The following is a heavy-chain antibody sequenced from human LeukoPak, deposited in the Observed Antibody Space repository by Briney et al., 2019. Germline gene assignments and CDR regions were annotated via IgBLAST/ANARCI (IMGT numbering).Heavy chain of an antibody. CDR3: ARQAGSSWSEYFQH. CDR2: IYYSGST. Sequence: SETLSLTCTVSGGSISSGSYYWGWIRQPPGKGLEWIGSIYYSGSTYYNPSLKSRVTISVDTSKNQFSLKLSSVTAADTAVYYCARQAGSSWSEYFQHWGQGTLVTVSS. J-gene: IGHJ1*01. V-gene: IGHV4-39*01. D-gene: IGHD6-13*01. CDR1: GGSISSGSYY.